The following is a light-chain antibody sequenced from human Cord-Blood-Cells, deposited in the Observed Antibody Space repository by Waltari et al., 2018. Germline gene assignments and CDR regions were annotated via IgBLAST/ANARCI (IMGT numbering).Light chain of an antibody. V-gene: IGKV1-9*01. CDR1: QGISSY. J-gene: IGKJ5*01. CDR3: QQLNSYPSLT. CDR2: AAS. Sequence: DIQLTQSPSFLSASVGDRVTITCRASQGISSYLAWYQQKPGKAPKLLIYAASTLQSGVPSRFSGSGSGTEFTLTISSLQPEDFATYYCQQLNSYPSLTFGQGTRLESK.